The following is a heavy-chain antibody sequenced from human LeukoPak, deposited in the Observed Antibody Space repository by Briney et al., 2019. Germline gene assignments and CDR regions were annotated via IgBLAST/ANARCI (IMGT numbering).Heavy chain of an antibody. CDR3: ARVLAYSSGCYSDY. CDR1: GYTFTSYG. D-gene: IGHD6-19*01. Sequence: ASVKVSCKASGYTFTSYGISWVRQAPGQGLEWMGWINPYNGNTKYAQKLQGRVTMTTDTSTSTAYMELRSLRSDDTAVYYCARVLAYSSGCYSDYWSEGTLVTVSS. J-gene: IGHJ4*02. CDR2: INPYNGNT. V-gene: IGHV1-18*01.